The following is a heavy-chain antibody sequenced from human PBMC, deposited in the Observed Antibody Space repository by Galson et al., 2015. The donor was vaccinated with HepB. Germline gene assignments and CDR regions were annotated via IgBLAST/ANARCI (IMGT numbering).Heavy chain of an antibody. J-gene: IGHJ2*01. D-gene: IGHD5-18*01. V-gene: IGHV3-23*01. CDR3: AKSARIQLWLGRYFDL. Sequence: SLRLSCAASGFTFSSYAMSWVRQAPGKGLEWVSAISGSGGSTYYADSVKGRFTISRDSSKNTLYLQMNSLRAEDTAVYYCAKSARIQLWLGRYFDLWGRGTLVTVSS. CDR1: GFTFSSYA. CDR2: ISGSGGST.